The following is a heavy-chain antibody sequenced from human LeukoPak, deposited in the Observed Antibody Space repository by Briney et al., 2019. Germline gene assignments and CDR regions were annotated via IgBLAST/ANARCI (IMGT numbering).Heavy chain of an antibody. CDR3: ATDRGF. CDR2: VETEDGET. V-gene: IGHV1-24*01. J-gene: IGHJ4*02. D-gene: IGHD3-10*01. CDR1: GYTLTDLS. Sequence: ASVKVSCKVSGYTLTDLSMHWGRQAPGKGLEWMGGVETEDGETIYAQKFQGRVTMTEDTSTETAYMELSSLRSEDTAVYYCATDRGFWGQGTLVTVSS.